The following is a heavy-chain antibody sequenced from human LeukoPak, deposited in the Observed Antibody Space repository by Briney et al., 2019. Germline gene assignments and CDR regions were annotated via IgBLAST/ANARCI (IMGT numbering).Heavy chain of an antibody. CDR3: ARLYGSGTFSY. CDR2: IKQDGSEK. V-gene: IGHV3-7*01. D-gene: IGHD3-10*01. J-gene: IGHJ4*02. CDR1: GFTFSSYL. Sequence: GGSLRLSCAASGFTFSSYLMSWVRQAPGKGLEWVANIKQDGSEKYYVDPVKGRFTIARDNAKNSLYLQMNSLRAEDTAVYYCARLYGSGTFSYWGQGTLVTVSS.